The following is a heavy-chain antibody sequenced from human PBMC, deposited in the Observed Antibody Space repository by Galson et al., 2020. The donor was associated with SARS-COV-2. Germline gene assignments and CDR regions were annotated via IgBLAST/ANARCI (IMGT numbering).Heavy chain of an antibody. CDR1: GGSVSSASYY. D-gene: IGHD3-22*01. CDR3: ARKSFYESSGYLPPAYKWFDP. J-gene: IGHJ5*02. CDR2: IDYSGDT. V-gene: IGHV4-39*01. Sequence: SETLSLTCTVSGGSVSSASYYWGWVRQPPGKGLEWIGSIDYSGDTYYNPSLKSRVTLSIDMSKNQFSLKLSSVTAADTAVYYCARKSFYESSGYLPPAYKWFDPWGQGTLVTVSS.